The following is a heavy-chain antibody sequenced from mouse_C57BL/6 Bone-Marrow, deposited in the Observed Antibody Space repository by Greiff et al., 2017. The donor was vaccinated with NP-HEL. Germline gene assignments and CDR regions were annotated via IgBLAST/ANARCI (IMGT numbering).Heavy chain of an antibody. CDR3: TPIYDGYFFAY. D-gene: IGHD2-3*01. Sequence: EVQLVESGGGLVQPGGSMKLSCVASGFTFSNYWMNWVRQSPEKGLEWVAQIRLKSDNYATHYAESVKGRFTISRDDSKSSVYLQMNNLRAEDTGIYYCTPIYDGYFFAYWGQGTLVTVSA. CDR2: IRLKSDNYAT. J-gene: IGHJ3*01. V-gene: IGHV6-3*01. CDR1: GFTFSNYW.